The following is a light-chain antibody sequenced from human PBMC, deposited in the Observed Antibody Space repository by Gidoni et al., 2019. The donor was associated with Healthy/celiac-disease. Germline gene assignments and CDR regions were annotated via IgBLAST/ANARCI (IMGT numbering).Light chain of an antibody. J-gene: IGKJ4*01. V-gene: IGKV3-11*01. Sequence: EIMLTQSPATRYLSPGARATLSCRASQSVSSYLAWYQQKPGQAPRLLIYDASNRATGIPARFSGSGSGTDFTLTISSLEPEDFAVYYCQQRSNWPLTFGGGTKVEIK. CDR2: DAS. CDR1: QSVSSY. CDR3: QQRSNWPLT.